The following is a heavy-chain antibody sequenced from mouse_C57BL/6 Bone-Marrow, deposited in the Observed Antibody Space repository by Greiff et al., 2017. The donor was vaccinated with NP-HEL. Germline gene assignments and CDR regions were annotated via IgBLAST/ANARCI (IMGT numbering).Heavy chain of an antibody. CDR1: GYTFTNYW. V-gene: IGHV1-63*01. CDR3: ARGYDGEPWFAY. Sequence: QVQLKQSGAELVRPGTSVKMSCKASGYTFTNYWIGWAKQRPGHGLEWIGDIYPGGGYTNYNEKFKGKATLTADKSSSTAYMQFSSLTSEDSAIYYCARGYDGEPWFAYWGQGTLVTVSA. J-gene: IGHJ3*01. D-gene: IGHD2-2*01. CDR2: IYPGGGYT.